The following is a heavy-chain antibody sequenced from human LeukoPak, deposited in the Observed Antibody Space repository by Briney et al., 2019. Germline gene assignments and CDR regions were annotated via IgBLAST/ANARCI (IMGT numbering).Heavy chain of an antibody. CDR2: ISGSGGST. CDR1: GFTFSSYA. V-gene: IGHV3-23*01. J-gene: IGHJ5*02. CDR3: AKGGGQWPYNWFDP. D-gene: IGHD6-19*01. Sequence: GGSLRLSCAASGFTFSSYAMSWVRQAPGKGLEWVSAISGSGGSTYCADSVKGRFTISRDNSKNTLYLQMNSLRAEDTAVYYCAKGGGQWPYNWFDPWGQGTLVTVSS.